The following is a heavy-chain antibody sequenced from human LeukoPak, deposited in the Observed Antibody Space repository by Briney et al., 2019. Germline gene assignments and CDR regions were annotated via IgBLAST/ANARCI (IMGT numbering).Heavy chain of an antibody. CDR2: ISSSSSYI. CDR1: GFTFSSYS. V-gene: IGHV3-21*01. D-gene: IGHD6-13*01. CDR3: ARDRWIAAHFDY. Sequence: GGSLRLSCAASGFTFSSYSMNWVRQAPGKGLEWVSSISSSSSYIYYADSVKGRFTISRDNAKNSLYLQMNSLRAEDTAVYYCARDRWIAAHFDYWGQGTLVTVSS. J-gene: IGHJ4*02.